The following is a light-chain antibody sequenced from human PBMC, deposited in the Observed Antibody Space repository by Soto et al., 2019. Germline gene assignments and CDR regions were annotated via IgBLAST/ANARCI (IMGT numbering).Light chain of an antibody. J-gene: IGLJ2*01. CDR2: EVN. V-gene: IGLV2-14*01. CDR3: SSYTISNTVI. Sequence: QSALTQPASVYGSPGQSITISCTGTSSDVGAYKYVSWHQQHPGKAPKILVYEVNNRPSGVSDRFSGSKSGNTASPTISGLQAEDEADYYCSSYTISNTVIFGGGTKLTVL. CDR1: SSDVGAYKY.